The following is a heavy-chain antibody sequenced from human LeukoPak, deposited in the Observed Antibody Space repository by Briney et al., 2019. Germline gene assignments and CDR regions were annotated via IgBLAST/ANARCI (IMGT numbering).Heavy chain of an antibody. CDR3: ARQTGSGLFILP. V-gene: IGHV4-61*02. CDR1: GGSISSGSYY. Sequence: SETLSLTCTVSGGSISSGSYYWSRIRQPAGKGLEWIGRIYTSGSTNYNPSLKSRVTMSVDTSKNQFSLKLSSVTAADTAVYYCARQTGSGLFILPGGQGTLVTVSS. CDR2: IYTSGST. J-gene: IGHJ4*02. D-gene: IGHD3/OR15-3a*01.